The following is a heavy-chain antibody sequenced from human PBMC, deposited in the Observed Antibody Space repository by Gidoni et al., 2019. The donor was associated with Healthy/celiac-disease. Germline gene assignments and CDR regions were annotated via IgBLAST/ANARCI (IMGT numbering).Heavy chain of an antibody. D-gene: IGHD3-3*01. CDR3: ATGAQYDFWSGYFPHRYFDL. V-gene: IGHV1-24*01. CDR1: GYTLTELS. CDR2: FDPEDGET. J-gene: IGHJ2*01. Sequence: QVQLVQSGAEVKKPGASVTVSCKVSGYTLTELSMHWVRQAPGKGLEWMGGFDPEDGETIYAQKFQGRVTMTEDTSTDTAYMELSSLRSEDTAVYYCATGAQYDFWSGYFPHRYFDLWGRGTLVTVSS.